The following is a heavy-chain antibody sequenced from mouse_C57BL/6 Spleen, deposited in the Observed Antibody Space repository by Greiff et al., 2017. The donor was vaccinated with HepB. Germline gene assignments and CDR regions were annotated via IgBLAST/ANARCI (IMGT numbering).Heavy chain of an antibody. J-gene: IGHJ2*01. CDR2: ILPGSGST. CDR1: GYTFTGYW. CDR3: ARSGHYYGSSYPSYYFDY. Sequence: QVQLQQSGAELMKPGASVKLSCKATGYTFTGYWIEWVKQRPGHGLEWIGEILPGSGSTNYNEKFKGKATFTADTSSNTAYMQLSSLTTEDSAIYYCARSGHYYGSSYPSYYFDYWGQGTTLTVSS. D-gene: IGHD1-1*01. V-gene: IGHV1-9*01.